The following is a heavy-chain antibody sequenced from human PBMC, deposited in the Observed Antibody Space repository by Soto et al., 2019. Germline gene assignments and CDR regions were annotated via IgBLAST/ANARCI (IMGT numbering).Heavy chain of an antibody. CDR2: IYYSGST. CDR1: GGSISSNSYY. CDR3: ARLRPSYYDKSGYPAYSFDF. J-gene: IGHJ4*02. V-gene: IGHV4-39*01. D-gene: IGHD3-22*01. Sequence: SETLSLTCTVSGGSISSNSYYWGWIRQPPGKGLEWIGSIYYSGSTSYNPSLQSRLTMSADTSRNQFSLKLSSVTAADTAVYYCARLRPSYYDKSGYPAYSFDFWGQGTLVTVSS.